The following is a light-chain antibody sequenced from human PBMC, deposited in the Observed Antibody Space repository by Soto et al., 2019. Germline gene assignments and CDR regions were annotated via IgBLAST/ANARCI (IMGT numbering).Light chain of an antibody. CDR3: AAWDDSLNGWV. CDR2: TNN. V-gene: IGLV1-44*01. J-gene: IGLJ3*02. Sequence: QLVLTQPPSASGTPGQRVTISCSGSSSNIGSNTVNWFQQLPGTAPKVLIYTNNQRPSGVPDRFSGSKSGTSASLAISGLQSEDEADYYSAAWDDSLNGWVFGGGTKVTVL. CDR1: SSNIGSNT.